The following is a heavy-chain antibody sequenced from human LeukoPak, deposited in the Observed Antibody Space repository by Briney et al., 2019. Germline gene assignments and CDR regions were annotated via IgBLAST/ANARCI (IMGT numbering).Heavy chain of an antibody. J-gene: IGHJ4*02. D-gene: IGHD6-19*01. CDR1: GFTVSSNY. V-gene: IGHV3-53*01. Sequence: GGSLRLSCAASGFTVSSNYMSWVRQAPGKGLEWVSVIYSGGSTYYADSVKGRFAISRDNSKNTLYLQMNSLRAEDTAVYYCARAGQWLGQYYFDYWGQGTLVTVSS. CDR2: IYSGGST. CDR3: ARAGQWLGQYYFDY.